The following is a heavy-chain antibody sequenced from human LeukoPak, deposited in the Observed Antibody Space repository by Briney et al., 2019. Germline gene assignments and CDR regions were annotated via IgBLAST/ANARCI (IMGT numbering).Heavy chain of an antibody. CDR1: GGSISSYY. CDR2: IYYSGST. Sequence: SEPLSLTCTVSGGSISSYYWSWIRQPPGKGLEWIGYIYYSGSTNYNPSLKSRVTISVDTSKNQFSLKLSSVTAADTAVYYCARGPRWELLVWGQGTLVTVSS. V-gene: IGHV4-59*01. CDR3: ARGPRWELLV. D-gene: IGHD1-26*01. J-gene: IGHJ4*02.